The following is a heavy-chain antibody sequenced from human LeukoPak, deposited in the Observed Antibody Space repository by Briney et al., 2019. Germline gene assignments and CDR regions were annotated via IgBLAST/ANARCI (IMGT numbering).Heavy chain of an antibody. CDR3: ARSAYDFWSGYYSGAFDI. V-gene: IGHV4-30-4*02. CDR1: GGSSSSGDYF. D-gene: IGHD3-3*01. J-gene: IGHJ3*02. Sequence: PSETLSLTCTVSGGSSSSGDYFWNWIRQPPGKGLEWIGYIYYSGSTYYNPSLKSRVSISVDTSKNQFSLKLSSVTAADTAVYYCARSAYDFWSGYYSGAFDIWGQGTMVTVSS. CDR2: IYYSGST.